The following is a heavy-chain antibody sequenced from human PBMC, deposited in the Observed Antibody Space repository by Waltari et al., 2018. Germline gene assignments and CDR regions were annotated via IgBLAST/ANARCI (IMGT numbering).Heavy chain of an antibody. Sequence: EVQLVESGGGLVQPGGSLRLSCVVSGFTFIDNYMGWVRQVPGKGLGGVGRIRNKANSSSTEDAASGKGRFTISRDDSRNSLNLQMNSLKTEDTAVYYCARYSGSYTRALDSGGQGTLVTVSS. V-gene: IGHV3-72*01. J-gene: IGHJ4*02. CDR2: IRNKANSSST. CDR3: ARYSGSYTRALDS. D-gene: IGHD1-26*01. CDR1: GFTFIDNY.